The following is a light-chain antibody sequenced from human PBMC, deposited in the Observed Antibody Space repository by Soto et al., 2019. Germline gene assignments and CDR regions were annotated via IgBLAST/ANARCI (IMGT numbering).Light chain of an antibody. CDR2: EVS. CDR1: SSDVGDYNY. V-gene: IGLV2-14*01. Sequence: QSALTQPASVSGSPGQSIAISCTGTSSDVGDYNYVSWYQQHPDKAPKLMIYEVSNRPSGVSSRFSGSKSGDTASLTISGLQAVDEADYYCSSYTSSGTYVFGTGTKLTVL. CDR3: SSYTSSGTYV. J-gene: IGLJ1*01.